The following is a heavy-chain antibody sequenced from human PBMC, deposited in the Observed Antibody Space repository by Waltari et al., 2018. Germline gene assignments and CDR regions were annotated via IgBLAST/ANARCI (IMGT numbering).Heavy chain of an antibody. CDR1: EGSFSAFF. CDR3: VRSHCIGDSCFRYFDS. J-gene: IGHJ4*02. CDR2: INHGVKT. Sequence: VRLDQWGTELVEPWETLSLPCAVYEGSFSAFFWGWVRQAPGKGLEWIGEINHGVKTDYNPSLKSRLFMSVDPSKNQFSLMLSSVTAADTAVYYCVRSHCIGDSCFRYFDSWGQGTLVTVSS. V-gene: IGHV4-34*01. D-gene: IGHD2-15*01.